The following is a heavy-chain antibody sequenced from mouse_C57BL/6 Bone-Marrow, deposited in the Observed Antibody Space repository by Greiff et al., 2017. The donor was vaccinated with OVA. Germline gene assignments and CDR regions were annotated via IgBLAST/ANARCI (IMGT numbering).Heavy chain of an antibody. J-gene: IGHJ3*01. CDR2: IDPSDSYT. D-gene: IGHD2-3*01. CDR1: GYTFTSYW. V-gene: IGHV1-69*01. Sequence: QVQLQQPGAELVMPGASVKLSCKASGYTFTSYWMHWVKQRPGQGLEWIGEIDPSDSYTNYNQKFKGKSTLTVDKSSSTAYMQLSSLTSEDSAVYYCARGGGYFWFAYWGQGTLVTVS. CDR3: ARGGGYFWFAY.